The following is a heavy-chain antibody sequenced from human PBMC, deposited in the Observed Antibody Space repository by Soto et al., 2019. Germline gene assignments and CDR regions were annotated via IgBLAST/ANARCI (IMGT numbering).Heavy chain of an antibody. CDR3: SRGEGNDFWSGYYMGTYDY. CDR2: INHSGST. CDR1: GGPFSGYY. V-gene: IGHV4-34*01. Sequence: SETPSLTCAVYGGPFSGYYWSWIRQPPGKGLEWIGEINHSGSTNYNPSLKSRVTISVDTSKNQFSLKLSSVTAADTAVYYCSRGEGNDFWSGYYMGTYDYWGQGTLVTVSS. D-gene: IGHD3-3*01. J-gene: IGHJ4*02.